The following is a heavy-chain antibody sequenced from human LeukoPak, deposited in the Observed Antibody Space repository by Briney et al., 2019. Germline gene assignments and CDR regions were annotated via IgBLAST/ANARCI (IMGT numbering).Heavy chain of an antibody. CDR2: IKQDGSER. V-gene: IGHV3-7*01. D-gene: IGHD2-2*01. CDR1: GFTFSSYW. Sequence: GGSLRLSCAASGFTFSSYWMSWVRQAPGKGLEWVANIKQDGSERYYVDSVKGRFTISRDNAKKSLYLQMNSLRAEDPAVYYCARYCSSTSCYDSPFDYWGQGTLVTVSS. CDR3: ARYCSSTSCYDSPFDY. J-gene: IGHJ4*02.